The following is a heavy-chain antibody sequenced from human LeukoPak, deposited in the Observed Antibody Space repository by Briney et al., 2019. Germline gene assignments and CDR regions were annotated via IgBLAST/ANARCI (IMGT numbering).Heavy chain of an antibody. V-gene: IGHV3-48*03. Sequence: HGGSLRLSCAASGFTFSSYEMNWVRQAPGKGLEWVSYISSSGSTIYYADSVKGRFTISRDNAKNSLYLQMNSLRAEDTAVYYCARVDGSDNYHFDYWGQGTLVTVSS. CDR2: ISSSGSTI. CDR1: GFTFSSYE. D-gene: IGHD5-24*01. CDR3: ARVDGSDNYHFDY. J-gene: IGHJ4*02.